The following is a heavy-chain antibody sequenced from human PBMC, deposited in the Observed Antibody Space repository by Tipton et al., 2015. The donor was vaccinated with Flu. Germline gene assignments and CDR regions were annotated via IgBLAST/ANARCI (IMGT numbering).Heavy chain of an antibody. CDR2: IHTTGST. D-gene: IGHD5-18*01. J-gene: IGHJ6*02. Sequence: LRLSCTVSGDSISSGSYYWNWIRQPAGKGLEWIGRIHTTGSTNYSPSLRSRVTVSVDTSKSQFSLKVTSVTAADTAVYYCARANSALVTNHYYGLDVWGQGTTVTVSS. CDR3: ARANSALVTNHYYGLDV. CDR1: GDSISSGSYY. V-gene: IGHV4-61*02.